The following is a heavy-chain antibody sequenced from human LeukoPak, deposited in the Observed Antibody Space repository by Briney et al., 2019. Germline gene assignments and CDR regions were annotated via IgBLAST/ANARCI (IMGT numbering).Heavy chain of an antibody. J-gene: IGHJ6*03. CDR1: EFSVGSNY. CDR2: IKQDGSEK. V-gene: IGHV3-7*01. CDR3: ARREATMDV. Sequence: GGTLRLSCAASEFSVGSNYMTWVRQAPGKGLEWVANIKQDGSEKHYVDSVKGRFTISRDNAKNSLYLQMNGLRVEDTGVYYCARREATMDVWGKGTTVTVSS. D-gene: IGHD1-26*01.